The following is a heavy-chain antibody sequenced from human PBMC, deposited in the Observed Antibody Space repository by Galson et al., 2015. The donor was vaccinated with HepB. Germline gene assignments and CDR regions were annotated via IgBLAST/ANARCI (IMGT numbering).Heavy chain of an antibody. J-gene: IGHJ4*02. CDR2: ISAYNGNT. CDR1: GYTFTSYG. V-gene: IGHV1-18*04. D-gene: IGHD3-22*01. Sequence: SVKVSCKASGYTFTSYGISWVRQATGQGLEWMGWISAYNGNTNYAQKLQGRVTMTTDTSTSTAYMELRSLRSDDTAVYYCARRISGLDLDYYDSSGYFDYWGQGTLVTVSS. CDR3: ARRISGLDLDYYDSSGYFDY.